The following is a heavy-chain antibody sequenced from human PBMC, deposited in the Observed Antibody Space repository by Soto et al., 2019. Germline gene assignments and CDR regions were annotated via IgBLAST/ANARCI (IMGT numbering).Heavy chain of an antibody. Sequence: SETLSLTCTVSGGSISSYYWSWIRQPAGKGLEWIGRIYTSGSTNYNPSLKSRVTMSVDTSKNQFSLKLSSVTAADTAVYYCARDWVYSYGFYYGMDVWGQGTTVTVYS. CDR1: GGSISSYY. CDR2: IYTSGST. D-gene: IGHD5-18*01. J-gene: IGHJ6*02. CDR3: ARDWVYSYGFYYGMDV. V-gene: IGHV4-4*07.